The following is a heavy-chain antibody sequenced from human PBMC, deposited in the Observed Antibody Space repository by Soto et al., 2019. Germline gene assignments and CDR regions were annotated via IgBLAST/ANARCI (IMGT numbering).Heavy chain of an antibody. CDR2: IYHSGST. J-gene: IGHJ4*02. CDR1: GGSISSGGYS. Sequence: QLQLQESGSGLVKPSQTLSLTCAVSGGSISSGGYSWSWLRQPPGKGLEWIGYIYHSGSTYSNPSRMSRVTISVDRSKNQFTLKLSSVTAADKAVYYCSRADTSMVYFDYWGQGTLVTVSS. D-gene: IGHD5-18*01. CDR3: SRADTSMVYFDY. V-gene: IGHV4-30-2*01.